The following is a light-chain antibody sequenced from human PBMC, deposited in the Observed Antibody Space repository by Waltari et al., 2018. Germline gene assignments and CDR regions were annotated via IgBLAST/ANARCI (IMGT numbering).Light chain of an antibody. J-gene: IGKJ1*01. CDR1: QGVSSG. CDR2: GAS. CDR3: QQYNDTPLPT. Sequence: EIVLTQYPGTLTASPGDKVTLPCRASQGVSSGLAWYHQKPGQSPRLLVYGASARATGIPARFSGRGSGTDFTLTISSLESEDSGVYYCQQYNDTPLPTFGQGTKVEI. V-gene: IGKV3D-15*01.